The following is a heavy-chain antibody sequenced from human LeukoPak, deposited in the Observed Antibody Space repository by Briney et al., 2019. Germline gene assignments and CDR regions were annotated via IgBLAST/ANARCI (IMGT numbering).Heavy chain of an antibody. J-gene: IGHJ4*02. D-gene: IGHD2-8*01. CDR2: INPNSGGT. CDR3: ARDVDCTNDGCPQSGLAY. CDR1: GYTFTGYY. Sequence: ASVKVSCKASGYTFTGYYMHWVRQAPGQGLEWMGWINPNSGGTNYAQKFQGRVTMTRDTSISTAYMELSRLRSDDTAVYYCARDVDCTNDGCPQSGLAYWGQGALVTVSS. V-gene: IGHV1-2*02.